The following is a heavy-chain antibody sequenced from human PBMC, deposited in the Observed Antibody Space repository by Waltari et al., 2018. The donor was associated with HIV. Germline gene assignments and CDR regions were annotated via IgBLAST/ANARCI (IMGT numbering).Heavy chain of an antibody. Sequence: QVQQHQWGAGLLKPSETLALICTVDGGSFTDDYWTWIRQSPRKGLEWIGEIDHRGRTNSSPALRSRVTISFDMSNNQFSLRLTSVTPSDSAVYFCARGTKPAPYNGWPRGAFDIWGQGIVVTVSS. CDR1: GGSFTDDY. CDR3: ARGTKPAPYNGWPRGAFDI. J-gene: IGHJ3*02. D-gene: IGHD5-12*01. V-gene: IGHV4-34*01. CDR2: IDHRGRT.